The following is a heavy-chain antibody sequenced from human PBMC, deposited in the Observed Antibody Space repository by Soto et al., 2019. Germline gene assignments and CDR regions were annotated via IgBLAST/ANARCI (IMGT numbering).Heavy chain of an antibody. J-gene: IGHJ1*01. V-gene: IGHV3-23*01. CDR1: GFTFSSYA. CDR2: IIGSGGST. Sequence: PGGSLRLSCAASGFTFSSYAMSWVRQAPGKGLDWFSVIIGSGGSTYYSDSVKGRFTISRDNSKNTLYLQMNSLRAEDTAVYYCAKSRVITMIVVVITGYFQHWGQGTLVTVSS. D-gene: IGHD3-22*01. CDR3: AKSRVITMIVVVITGYFQH.